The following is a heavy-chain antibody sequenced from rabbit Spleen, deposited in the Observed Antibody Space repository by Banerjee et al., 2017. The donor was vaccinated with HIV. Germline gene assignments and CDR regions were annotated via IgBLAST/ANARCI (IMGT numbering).Heavy chain of an antibody. Sequence: QVVESGGGLVQPGGSLKLSCKASGFDFTSYYMSWVRQAPGKGLEWIGYIDPVFGSAYYASWVNGRFSISRENTQNTVSLQLNSLTAADTATYFCARDTGSSFSSYGMDLWGQGTLVTVS. D-gene: IGHD8-1*01. J-gene: IGHJ6*01. CDR2: IDPVFGSA. V-gene: IGHV1S7*01. CDR3: ARDTGSSFSSYGMDL. CDR1: GFDFTSYY.